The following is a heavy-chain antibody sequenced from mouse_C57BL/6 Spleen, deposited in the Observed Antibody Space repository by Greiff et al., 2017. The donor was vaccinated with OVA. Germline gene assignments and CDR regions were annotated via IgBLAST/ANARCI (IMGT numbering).Heavy chain of an antibody. CDR1: GYAFSSYW. CDR3: AREGYYGSSHYFDY. CDR2: IYPGDGDT. V-gene: IGHV1-80*01. J-gene: IGHJ2*01. Sequence: QVQLQQSGAELVKPGASVKISCKASGYAFSSYWMNWVKQRPGKGLEWIGQIYPGDGDTNYNGKFKGKATLTADKSSSTAYMQLSSLTSEDSAVYFCAREGYYGSSHYFDYWGQGTTLTVSS. D-gene: IGHD1-1*01.